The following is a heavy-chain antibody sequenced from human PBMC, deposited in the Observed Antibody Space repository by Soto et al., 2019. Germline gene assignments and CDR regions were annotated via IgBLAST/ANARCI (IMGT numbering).Heavy chain of an antibody. Sequence: QITLKESGPTLVKPTQTLTLTCTFSGFSLSTSGVGVGWIRQPPGKALEWLAVVYWDDTKHYSPSLKSRLTTXKXXSNNQVVLTMTTMDPVDTATYFCAHKGYGDYPLDSWGQGTLVTVSS. CDR1: GFSLSTSGVG. V-gene: IGHV2-5*02. D-gene: IGHD4-17*01. CDR2: VYWDDTK. J-gene: IGHJ4*02. CDR3: AHKGYGDYPLDS.